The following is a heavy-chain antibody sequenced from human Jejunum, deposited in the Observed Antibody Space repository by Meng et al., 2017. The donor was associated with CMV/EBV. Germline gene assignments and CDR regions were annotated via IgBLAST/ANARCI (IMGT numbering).Heavy chain of an antibody. CDR2: ISGYNGNT. D-gene: IGHD6-19*01. Sequence: QGQLVQSGAEVKKPGAVVKVSCKSSGYSLTSNGIGWVRQAPGQGLEWMSWISGYNGNTNYAHQFQGRVTMTTDTSTNTAYMELRSLRSDDSAIYYCARAPVTDTVFDSWGQGTLVTVSS. V-gene: IGHV1-18*01. CDR3: ARAPVTDTVFDS. J-gene: IGHJ4*02. CDR1: GYSLTSNG.